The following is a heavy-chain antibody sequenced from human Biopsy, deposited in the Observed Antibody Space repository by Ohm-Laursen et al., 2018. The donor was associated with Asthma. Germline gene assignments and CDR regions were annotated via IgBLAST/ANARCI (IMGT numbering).Heavy chain of an antibody. V-gene: IGHV4-30-4*01. Sequence: QTLSLTCTVSGGSISSGAYYWSWVRQPPGKGLEWIGYIYYIGNTYYNPSLKSRVAISLDTSKNQFSLKLSSVTAAGTAVYFCARRGGVRRYFDYWGQGTLVTVSS. J-gene: IGHJ4*02. CDR1: GGSISSGAYY. D-gene: IGHD3-16*01. CDR3: ARRGGVRRYFDY. CDR2: IYYIGNT.